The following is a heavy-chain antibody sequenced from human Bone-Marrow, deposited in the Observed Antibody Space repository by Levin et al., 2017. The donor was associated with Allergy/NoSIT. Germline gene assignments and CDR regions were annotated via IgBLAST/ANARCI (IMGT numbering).Heavy chain of an antibody. CDR3: ARKGNGYFYDSSGYYYYGMDV. J-gene: IGHJ6*02. D-gene: IGHD3-22*01. CDR1: GDSVSRGTYY. Sequence: SQTLSLTCTVSGDSVSRGTYYWSWIRQPPGKGLEWIGYVYYSGNTKYNPSLQSRVTISVDTSRSQFSLKLTSVTAADTAVYYCARKGNGYFYDSSGYYYYGMDVWGQGTTVTVSS. V-gene: IGHV4-61*01. CDR2: VYYSGNT.